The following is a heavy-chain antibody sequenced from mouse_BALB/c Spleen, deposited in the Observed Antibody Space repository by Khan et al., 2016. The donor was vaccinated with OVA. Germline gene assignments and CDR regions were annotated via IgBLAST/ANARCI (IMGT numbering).Heavy chain of an antibody. Sequence: QIQLVQSGPELKKPGETVKISCKASGYTFTNYGVNWVKQTPGKGLKWMGWINTYTGEPTYADDFKGRFAFSLETSASTAFVQINNRNNEDPATYFCAKGGRRAMDYWGQGTSVTVSS. CDR2: INTYTGEP. D-gene: IGHD3-3*01. V-gene: IGHV9-3-1*01. CDR1: GYTFTNYG. J-gene: IGHJ4*01. CDR3: AKGGRRAMDY.